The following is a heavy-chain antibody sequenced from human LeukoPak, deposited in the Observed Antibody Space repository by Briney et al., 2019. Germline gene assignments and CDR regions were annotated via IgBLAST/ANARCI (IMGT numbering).Heavy chain of an antibody. V-gene: IGHV4-61*03. CDR1: GDSVSSGGYY. CDR2: IYYNGNT. CDR3: ARDGMQQRNFDY. D-gene: IGHD6-13*01. Sequence: SETLSLTCTVSGDSVSSGGYYWSWIRQPPGKGLEWIGYIYYNGNTNYNPSLKTRVTISVDTSKNHFSLKLSSVTAADTAVYYCARDGMQQRNFDYWGQGTLVTVSS. J-gene: IGHJ4*02.